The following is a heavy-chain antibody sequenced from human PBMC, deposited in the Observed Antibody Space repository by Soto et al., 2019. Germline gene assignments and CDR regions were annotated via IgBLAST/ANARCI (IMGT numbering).Heavy chain of an antibody. CDR2: ISWNSGSI. CDR3: AKDIGCSSTSCYLYYMDV. J-gene: IGHJ6*03. Sequence: GGSLRLSCAASGFTFDDYAMHWVRQAPGKGLEWVSGISWNSGSIGYADSVKGRFTISRDNAKNSLYLQMNSLRAEDTALYYCAKDIGCSSTSCYLYYMDVWGKGTTVTVSS. V-gene: IGHV3-9*01. D-gene: IGHD2-2*01. CDR1: GFTFDDYA.